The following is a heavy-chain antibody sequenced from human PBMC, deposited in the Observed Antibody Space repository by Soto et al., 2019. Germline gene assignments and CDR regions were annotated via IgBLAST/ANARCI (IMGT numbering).Heavy chain of an antibody. CDR3: ARGPAVAGRGWFDP. CDR1: GYTFTSYG. D-gene: IGHD6-19*01. Sequence: ASVKVSCKASGYTFTSYGISWVRQAPGQGLEWMGWISAYNGNTNYAQKPQGRVTMTTDTSTSTAYMELRSLRSDDTAVYYCARGPAVAGRGWFDPWGQGTLVTVSS. CDR2: ISAYNGNT. V-gene: IGHV1-18*01. J-gene: IGHJ5*02.